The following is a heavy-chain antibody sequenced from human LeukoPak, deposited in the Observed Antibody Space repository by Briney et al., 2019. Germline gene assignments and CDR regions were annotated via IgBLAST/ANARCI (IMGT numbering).Heavy chain of an antibody. CDR3: ARDSSSSGGMDV. CDR1: GFTFSSYE. V-gene: IGHV3-48*03. J-gene: IGHJ6*02. D-gene: IGHD6-13*01. Sequence: PGGSLRLSCAASGFTFSSYEMNWVRQAPGKGLEWVSYISSNGSTIYYADSVKGRFTISRDNAKNSLYLQMNSLRAEDTAVYYCARDSSSSGGMDVWGQGTTVTVSS. CDR2: ISSNGSTI.